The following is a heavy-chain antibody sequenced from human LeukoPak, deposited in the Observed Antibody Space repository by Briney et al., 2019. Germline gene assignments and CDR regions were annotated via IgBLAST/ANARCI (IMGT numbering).Heavy chain of an antibody. CDR3: ARGDGDSSSWYGYYYSSMDV. CDR2: IYSSGSN. V-gene: IGHV4-4*07. CDR1: GGSINNYF. D-gene: IGHD6-13*01. J-gene: IGHJ6*03. Sequence: SDTLSLTCTVSGGSINNYFWSWIRQPAGKGLEWIGRIYSSGSNNYNPSLKSRLTISVDKSKNQFSLKLRAVTAADTAVYYCARGDGDSSSWYGYYYSSMDVWGNGTTVTVSS.